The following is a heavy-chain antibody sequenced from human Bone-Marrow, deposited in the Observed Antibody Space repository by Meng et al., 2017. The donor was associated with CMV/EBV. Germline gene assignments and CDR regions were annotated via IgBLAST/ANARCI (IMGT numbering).Heavy chain of an antibody. CDR1: GFTFSNYA. V-gene: IGHV3-30*04. CDR3: ARVDY. Sequence: GESLKISCVASGFTFSNYAMHWVRQAPGKGLEWVAVISYDGSHKYYADSVKGRFTISRDNSKNTLYLQMNSLRPEDTAVYYCARVDYWGQGTLVTVSS. CDR2: ISYDGSHK. J-gene: IGHJ4*02.